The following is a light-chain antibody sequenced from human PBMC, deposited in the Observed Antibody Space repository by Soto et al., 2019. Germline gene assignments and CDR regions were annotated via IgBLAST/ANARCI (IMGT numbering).Light chain of an antibody. CDR3: QQYGSSPLT. Sequence: EIVLTQSPGTLSLSPGARATLSCRASQSVRSNELAWYQQKPGQAPRLLIYGASSRATAIPDRVSGSGSGTDFTLTISRLEPDDFAVYYCQQYGSSPLTFGGGTKVEFK. CDR2: GAS. V-gene: IGKV3-20*01. CDR1: QSVRSNE. J-gene: IGKJ4*01.